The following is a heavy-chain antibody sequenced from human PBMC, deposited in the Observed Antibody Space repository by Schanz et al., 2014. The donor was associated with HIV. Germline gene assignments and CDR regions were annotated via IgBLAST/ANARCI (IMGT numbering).Heavy chain of an antibody. J-gene: IGHJ4*02. V-gene: IGHV3-7*03. D-gene: IGHD6-19*01. CDR2: IKEDGIEK. CDR1: GFRFRSYW. Sequence: DVQLVESGGSLVQPGGSLRLSCAASGFRFRSYWMSWVRQAPGKGLEWVANIKEDGIEKYYVDSVKGRFTISRDNAKNSLYLNMYSLRAEDTALYYCSKATSGSRGWYTGSDWGQGTLVTVSS. CDR3: SKATSGSRGWYTGSD.